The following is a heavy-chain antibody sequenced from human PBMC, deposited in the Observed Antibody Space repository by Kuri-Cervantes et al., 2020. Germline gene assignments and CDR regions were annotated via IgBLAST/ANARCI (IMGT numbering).Heavy chain of an antibody. CDR3: ASVSISSGWCFDY. D-gene: IGHD6-19*01. V-gene: IGHV1-18*01. CDR2: ISAYNGDT. CDR1: GYTFTSYG. J-gene: IGHJ4*02. Sequence: ASVKVSCKASGYTFTSYGISWVRQAPGQGLEWMGWISAYNGDTNYAQKLHDRVTITTDTSTRTAYMEMRSLRSEDTAVYYCASVSISSGWCFDYWGQGTLVTVSS.